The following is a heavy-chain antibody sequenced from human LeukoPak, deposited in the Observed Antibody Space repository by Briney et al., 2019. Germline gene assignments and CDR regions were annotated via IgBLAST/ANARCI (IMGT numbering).Heavy chain of an antibody. D-gene: IGHD5-12*01. CDR3: ARDRSSYDYYFDH. J-gene: IGHJ4*02. CDR1: GFTFSNYA. Sequence: GGSLRLSCAASGFTFSNYAMHWVRQAPGKGLEWVAVIPYDGSNKYYADSVKGRFTISRDNSKNTLYLQMNSLRAEDTAVFYCARDRSSYDYYFDHWGQGTLVTVSS. V-gene: IGHV3-30-3*01. CDR2: IPYDGSNK.